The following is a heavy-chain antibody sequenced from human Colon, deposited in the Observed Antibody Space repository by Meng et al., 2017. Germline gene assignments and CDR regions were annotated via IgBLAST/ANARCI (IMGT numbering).Heavy chain of an antibody. J-gene: IGHJ4*02. Sequence: GGPLRLSCAASGFKFEDYAMHWVRQAPGKGLEWVSGISWNSGNSGYADSVKGRFTISRDNADNSLYLEMSSLRPEDTAIYYCAKGRRLYYYDDSGYQDFWGQGTLVTVSS. V-gene: IGHV3-9*01. CDR2: ISWNSGNS. CDR3: AKGRRLYYYDDSGYQDF. CDR1: GFKFEDYA. D-gene: IGHD3-22*01.